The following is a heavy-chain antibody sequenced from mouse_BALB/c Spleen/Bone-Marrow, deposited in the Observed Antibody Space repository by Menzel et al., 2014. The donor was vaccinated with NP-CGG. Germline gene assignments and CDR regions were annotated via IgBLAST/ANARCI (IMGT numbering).Heavy chain of an antibody. CDR1: GYSFTTYW. V-gene: IGHV1S81*02. CDR2: INPSNGRT. J-gene: IGHJ3*01. Sequence: VQLQQSGAELVKPGASVRLSCKASGYSFTTYWIHWVKQRPGQGLEWIGEINPSNGRTNYNEKFKSKATLTVDKSSSTAYVQLSSLTSEDSAVYYCARYDGPAWFAYWGQGTLVTVPA. D-gene: IGHD2-3*01. CDR3: ARYDGPAWFAY.